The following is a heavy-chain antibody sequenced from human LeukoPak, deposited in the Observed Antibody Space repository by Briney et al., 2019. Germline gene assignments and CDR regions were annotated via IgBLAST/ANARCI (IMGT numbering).Heavy chain of an antibody. J-gene: IGHJ4*02. CDR2: IHYSGGT. CDR3: ARVRDRSSYFYDLDY. V-gene: IGHV4-59*01. CDR1: GGSISSYY. D-gene: IGHD3-22*01. Sequence: SETLSLTCTVSGGSISSYYSSWIRQPPGKGLEWIGCIHYSGGTNCNPSLKSRVTISVDTSKNQFSLKLSSVTAADTAVYYCARVRDRSSYFYDLDYWGQGTLVTVSS.